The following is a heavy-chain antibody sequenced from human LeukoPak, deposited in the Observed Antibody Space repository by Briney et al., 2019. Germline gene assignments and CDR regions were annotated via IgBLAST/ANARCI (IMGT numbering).Heavy chain of an antibody. V-gene: IGHV4-34*01. CDR1: GGSFSGYY. D-gene: IGHD2-2*01. CDR2: INHSGST. J-gene: IGHJ6*02. CDR3: ARAPPLGVPAATDYYYCGMDV. Sequence: SETLSLTCAVYGGSFSGYYWSWIRQPPGKGVEWIGEINHSGSTNYNPSLKSRVTISVDTSKNQFSLKLSSVTAADTAVYYCARAPPLGVPAATDYYYCGMDVWGQGTTVTVSS.